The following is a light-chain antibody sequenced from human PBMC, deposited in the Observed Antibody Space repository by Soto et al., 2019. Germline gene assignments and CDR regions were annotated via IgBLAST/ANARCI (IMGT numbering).Light chain of an antibody. V-gene: IGKV3-11*01. CDR3: QQRSNWPPIT. J-gene: IGKJ5*01. Sequence: EIVLTQSPATLSLSPGERATLSCRASQSVSNYLAWYQQKPGQAPRLLIYDASNRATGIPARFSGSGSGTDFTLTISSLKPEDFAVYYCQQRSNWPPITFGQGTRLEFK. CDR2: DAS. CDR1: QSVSNY.